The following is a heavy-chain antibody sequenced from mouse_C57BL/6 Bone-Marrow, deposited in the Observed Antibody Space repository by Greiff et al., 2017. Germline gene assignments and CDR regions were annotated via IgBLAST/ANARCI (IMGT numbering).Heavy chain of an antibody. D-gene: IGHD1-1*01. V-gene: IGHV1-81*01. J-gene: IGHJ2*01. CDR1: GYTFTSYG. CDR2: IYPRSGNT. Sequence: QVQLKQSGAELARPGASVKLSCKASGYTFTSYGISWVKQRTGQGLEWIGEIYPRSGNTYYNEKFKGKATLTADKSSGTAYMELRSLTSEDSAVYFCARGGGYYRYFDYWGQGTTLTVSS. CDR3: ARGGGYYRYFDY.